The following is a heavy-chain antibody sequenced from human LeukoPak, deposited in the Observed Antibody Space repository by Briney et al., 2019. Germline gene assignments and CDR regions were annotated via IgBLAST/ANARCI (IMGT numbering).Heavy chain of an antibody. V-gene: IGHV1-69*05. J-gene: IGHJ3*02. CDR1: GGTFSSYA. Sequence: GASVKVSCKASGGTFSSYAISWVRQAPGQGLEWMGGIIPIFGTANYAQKFQGRVTITTDESTSTAYMELSSLRSEGTAVYYCARGERGTQYAFDIWGQGTMVTVSS. D-gene: IGHD7-27*01. CDR3: ARGERGTQYAFDI. CDR2: IIPIFGTA.